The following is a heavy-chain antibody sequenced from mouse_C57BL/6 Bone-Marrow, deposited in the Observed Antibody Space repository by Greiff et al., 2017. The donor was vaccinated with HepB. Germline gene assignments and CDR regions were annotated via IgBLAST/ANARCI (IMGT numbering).Heavy chain of an antibody. CDR1: GFTFSDYG. V-gene: IGHV5-17*01. J-gene: IGHJ1*03. CDR2: ISSGSSTI. Sequence: EVMLVESGGGLVKPGGSLKLSCAASGFTFSDYGMHWVRQAPEKGLEWVAYISSGSSTIYYADTVKGRFTISRDNAKNTLFLQMTSLRAEDTAMYYCARPGRRYWYFDVWGTGTTVTVSS. CDR3: ARPGRRYWYFDV. D-gene: IGHD3-1*01.